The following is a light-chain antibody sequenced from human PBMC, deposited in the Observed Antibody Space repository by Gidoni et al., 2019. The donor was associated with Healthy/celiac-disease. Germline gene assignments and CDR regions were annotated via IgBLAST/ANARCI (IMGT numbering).Light chain of an antibody. V-gene: IGKV3-11*01. CDR2: DAS. CDR3: QQRSNWTLYT. Sequence: EIVLTQSPATLSFAPGERATLSCRASQSVSSYLAWYQQKPGQAPRLLIYDASNRATGIPARFSGSGAGTDFTLTISSLEAEDFAVYYCQQRSNWTLYTFGQGTKLEIK. J-gene: IGKJ2*01. CDR1: QSVSSY.